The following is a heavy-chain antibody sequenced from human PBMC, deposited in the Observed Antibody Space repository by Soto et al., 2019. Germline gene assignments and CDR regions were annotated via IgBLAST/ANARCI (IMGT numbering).Heavy chain of an antibody. J-gene: IGHJ4*02. CDR1: GYTFSSDA. Sequence: QVQLVESGGGVVQPGRSLRLSCAACGYTFSSDAMHWVRQAPGKGLEWVAVISYDGSNKYYADSVKGRFTISRDNSKNTLYLQMNSLRAEDTAVYYCAREGGGDENWGQGTLVTASS. D-gene: IGHD2-21*02. V-gene: IGHV3-30-3*01. CDR2: ISYDGSNK. CDR3: AREGGGDEN.